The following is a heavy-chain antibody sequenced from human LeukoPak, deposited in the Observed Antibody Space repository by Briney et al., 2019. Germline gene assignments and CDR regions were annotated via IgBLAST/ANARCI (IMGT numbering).Heavy chain of an antibody. V-gene: IGHV3-66*01. CDR3: ATTPGSSWYEGLAL. Sequence: PGGSLRLSCEGSGFTLSIYAMSWVRQAPGKGLEWVSVSYSGGSTYYADSVKGRITISRDNSKNTLYLQMNSLRAEDTAVYYCATTPGSSWYEGLALWGQGTRVSVSS. J-gene: IGHJ4*02. CDR1: GFTLSIYA. CDR2: SYSGGST. D-gene: IGHD6-13*01.